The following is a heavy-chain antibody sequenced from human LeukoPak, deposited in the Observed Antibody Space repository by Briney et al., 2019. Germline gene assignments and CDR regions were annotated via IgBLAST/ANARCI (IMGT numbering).Heavy chain of an antibody. V-gene: IGHV4-34*01. D-gene: IGHD2/OR15-2a*01. Sequence: SETLSLTCAVYGGSISHYYWSWIRQSPGKGLECIGEINHSGSTNYNPSLESRVTISVDTSKNQFSLKLSSVTAADTAVYYCAREEFYYWGQGTLVTVSS. J-gene: IGHJ4*02. CDR2: INHSGST. CDR3: AREEFYY. CDR1: GGSISHYY.